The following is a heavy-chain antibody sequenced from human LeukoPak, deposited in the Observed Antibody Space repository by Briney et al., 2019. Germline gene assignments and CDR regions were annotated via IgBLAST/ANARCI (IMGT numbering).Heavy chain of an antibody. Sequence: ASVKVSCKASGGTFSSYAISWVRQAPGQGLEWMGGIIPIFGTANYAQKFQGRVTMTRDTSTSTVYMELSSLRSEDTAVYYCATPYYYGSGSSLYYFEFWGQGTLVTVSS. CDR2: IIPIFGTA. CDR1: GGTFSSYA. V-gene: IGHV1-69*05. D-gene: IGHD3-10*01. J-gene: IGHJ4*02. CDR3: ATPYYYGSGSSLYYFEF.